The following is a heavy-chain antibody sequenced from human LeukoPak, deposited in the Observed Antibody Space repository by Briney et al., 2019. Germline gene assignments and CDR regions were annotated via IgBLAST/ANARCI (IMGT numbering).Heavy chain of an antibody. CDR2: IRYDGSNK. Sequence: GGSLRLSCAASGFTFSSYGMHWVRQAPGRGLEWVAFIRYDGSNKYYADSVKGRFTISRDNSKNTLYLQMNSLRAEDTAVYYCAKDLLAARPSVQYFDYWGQGTLVTVSS. CDR3: AKDLLAARPSVQYFDY. V-gene: IGHV3-30*02. J-gene: IGHJ4*02. D-gene: IGHD6-6*01. CDR1: GFTFSSYG.